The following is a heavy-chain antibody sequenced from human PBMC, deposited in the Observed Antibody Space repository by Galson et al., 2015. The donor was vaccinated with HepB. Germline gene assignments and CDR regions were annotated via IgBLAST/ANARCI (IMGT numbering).Heavy chain of an antibody. V-gene: IGHV3-30*04. CDR1: GFTFSSYA. CDR3: ARHRSSGTYYNLFDD. D-gene: IGHD3-10*01. J-gene: IGHJ4*02. Sequence: SLRLSCAASGFTFSSYAMHWVRQAPGKGLEWVAVISYDGSNKYYADSVKGRFTISRDNSKNTLYLQINSLRADDTALYYCARHRSSGTYYNLFDDWGQGTLVTVSS. CDR2: ISYDGSNK.